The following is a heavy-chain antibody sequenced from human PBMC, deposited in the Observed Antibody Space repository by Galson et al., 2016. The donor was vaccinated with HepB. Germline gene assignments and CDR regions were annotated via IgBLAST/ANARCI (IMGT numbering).Heavy chain of an antibody. CDR1: GGSFTAHY. Sequence: SETLSLTCAVYGGSFTAHYWTWIRQHPGKGFAWIGDINHGGSTNYNPSLGSRVTISVDASKNQLSLSLSSVTAADTAVYFCARMEKWPTAHADFWGQGTLVTVSS. CDR2: INHGGST. D-gene: IGHD5-12*01. V-gene: IGHV4-34*01. J-gene: IGHJ4*02. CDR3: ARMEKWPTAHADF.